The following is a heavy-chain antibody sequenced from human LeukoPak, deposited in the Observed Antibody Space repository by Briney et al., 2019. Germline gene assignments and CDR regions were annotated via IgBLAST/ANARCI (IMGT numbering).Heavy chain of an antibody. CDR1: GYSFTSYW. V-gene: IGHV5-51*01. D-gene: IGHD3-16*02. Sequence: GESLNISCKGSGYSFTSYWIGWVRQMPGKGLEWMGIIYPGDSDTRYSPSFQGQVTISADKSISTAYLQWGSLKASDTAMYYCARDQLRGVLRLGELSLDYWGQGTLVTVSS. J-gene: IGHJ4*02. CDR3: ARDQLRGVLRLGELSLDY. CDR2: IYPGDSDT.